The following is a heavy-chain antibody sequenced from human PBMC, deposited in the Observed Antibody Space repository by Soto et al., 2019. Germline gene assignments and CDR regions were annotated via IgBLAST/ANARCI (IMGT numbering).Heavy chain of an antibody. CDR2: LYSGGST. V-gene: IGHV3-53*01. D-gene: IGHD6-6*01. CDR1: GFIVSGNY. J-gene: IGHJ6*02. CDR3: ARVRSSSYYYAMDV. Sequence: PGGSLRLSCVASGFIVSGNYMSWVRQAPGKGLDWVSVLYSGGSTYYADSVTGRFTISRDNSKNTLYLQMDSLRAEDSAVYYCARVRSSSYYYAMDVWGQGTTVTVSS.